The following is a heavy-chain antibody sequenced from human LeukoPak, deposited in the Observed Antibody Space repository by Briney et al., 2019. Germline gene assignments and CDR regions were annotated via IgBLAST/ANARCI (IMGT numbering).Heavy chain of an antibody. CDR2: ITSSSSTI. Sequence: GGSLRLSCAASGFTFSTYSMNWVRQAPGKGLEWVSYITSSSSTIYYADSLKGRFTISRDNAKNSLYLQMDSLRAEDTAIYYCARYNSGWNDYWGQGTLVTVSS. CDR1: GFTFSTYS. CDR3: ARYNSGWNDY. V-gene: IGHV3-48*04. D-gene: IGHD6-19*01. J-gene: IGHJ4*02.